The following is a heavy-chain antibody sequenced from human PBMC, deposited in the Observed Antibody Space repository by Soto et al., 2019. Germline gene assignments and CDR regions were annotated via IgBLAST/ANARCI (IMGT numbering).Heavy chain of an antibody. V-gene: IGHV4-59*08. CDR1: GGSTSTYY. CDR2: IYYSGST. J-gene: IGHJ6*04. CDR3: ECHVCSSSSCHYRMDF. D-gene: IGHD2-2*01. Sequence: SEALSLTYTGSGGSTSTYYKSGIRHPPGKEQEWIGYIYYSGSTNYNSSLESRVTISVDTSKNQFSLKLSSVSAADTDVYYCECHVCSSSSCHYRMDFCGKXTTVTVS.